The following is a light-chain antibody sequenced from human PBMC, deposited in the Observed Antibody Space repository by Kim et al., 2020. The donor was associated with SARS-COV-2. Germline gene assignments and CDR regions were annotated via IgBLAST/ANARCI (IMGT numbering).Light chain of an antibody. Sequence: GHRVTISCSGSSSNIGSNTVNWYQQLPGTAPKLLIYSNKQRPSGVPDRFSGSKSGTSASLAISGLQSEDEADYYCAAWDDSLNGQVFGGGTQLTVL. CDR1: SSNIGSNT. J-gene: IGLJ2*01. V-gene: IGLV1-44*01. CDR3: AAWDDSLNGQV. CDR2: SNK.